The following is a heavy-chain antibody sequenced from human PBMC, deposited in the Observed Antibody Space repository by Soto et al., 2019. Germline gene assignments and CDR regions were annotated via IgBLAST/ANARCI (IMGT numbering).Heavy chain of an antibody. Sequence: SLRLSCSASGFTFSTYNMNWVRQAPGKGLEWVSSISYSSSYVYYADSVKGRFTISRDNAKNSLYLQMDSLRAEDTAVYYCATYYDGTGYNFDYWGQGTLVTVSS. CDR1: GFTFSTYN. J-gene: IGHJ4*02. CDR2: ISYSSSYV. D-gene: IGHD3-22*01. V-gene: IGHV3-21*01. CDR3: ATYYDGTGYNFDY.